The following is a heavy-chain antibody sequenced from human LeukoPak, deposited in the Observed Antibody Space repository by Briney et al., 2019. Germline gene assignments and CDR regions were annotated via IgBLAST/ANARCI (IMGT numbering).Heavy chain of an antibody. V-gene: IGHV1-2*02. CDR3: ARESTGALVGAIDY. J-gene: IGHJ4*02. Sequence: ASVKVSCKTTGYIFIGYYMHWVRQAPGQGLEWMGWIDPKSGGTKYAQKFQGRVTMTRDMSISTVYMELSSLRSEDTAVYYCARESTGALVGAIDYWGQGTLVTVSS. D-gene: IGHD1-26*01. CDR1: GYIFIGYY. CDR2: IDPKSGGT.